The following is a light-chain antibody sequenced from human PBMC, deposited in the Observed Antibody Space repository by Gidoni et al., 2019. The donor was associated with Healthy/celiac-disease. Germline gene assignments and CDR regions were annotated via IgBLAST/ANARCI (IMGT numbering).Light chain of an antibody. Sequence: QSALTQPASVPGSPGQSITISSTGTSSDVGGYNYVPWYQQHPGKAPKLMIYDVSNRPSGVSNRFSGSKSGNAASLTISGLQAEDEADYYCSSYTSSSTLYVFGTGTKVTVL. V-gene: IGLV2-14*01. CDR3: SSYTSSSTLYV. CDR2: DVS. CDR1: SSDVGGYNY. J-gene: IGLJ1*01.